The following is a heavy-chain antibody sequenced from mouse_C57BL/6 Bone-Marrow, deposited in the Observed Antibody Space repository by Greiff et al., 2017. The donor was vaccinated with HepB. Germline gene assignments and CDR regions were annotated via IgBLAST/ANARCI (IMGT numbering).Heavy chain of an antibody. J-gene: IGHJ2*01. CDR3: AREGYHPYYFDY. V-gene: IGHV1-69*01. Sequence: VQLQQPGAELVMPGASVKLSCKASGYTFTSYWMHWVKQRPGQGLEWIGEIDPSDSYTNYNQKFKGKSTLTVDKSSSTAYMQLSSLTSEDSAVYYCAREGYHPYYFDYWGQGTTLTVSS. CDR1: GYTFTSYW. CDR2: IDPSDSYT.